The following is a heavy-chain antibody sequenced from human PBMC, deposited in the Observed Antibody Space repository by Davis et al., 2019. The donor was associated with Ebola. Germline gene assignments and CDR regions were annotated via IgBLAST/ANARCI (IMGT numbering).Heavy chain of an antibody. CDR3: ARGGYCSSTSCRNYYYYYGMDV. CDR1: GGTFSSYA. CDR2: IIPILGIA. V-gene: IGHV1-69*04. Sequence: SVKVSCKASGGTFSSYAISWVRQAPGQGLEWMGRIIPILGIANYAQKFQGRATITADKSTSTAYMELSSLRSEDTAVYYCARGGYCSSTSCRNYYYYYGMDVWGQGTTVTVSS. D-gene: IGHD2-2*01. J-gene: IGHJ6*02.